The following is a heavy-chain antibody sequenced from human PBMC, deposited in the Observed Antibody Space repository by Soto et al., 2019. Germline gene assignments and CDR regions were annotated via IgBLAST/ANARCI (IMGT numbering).Heavy chain of an antibody. V-gene: IGHV4-30-4*01. D-gene: IGHD2-15*01. CDR3: ARGRYCLTGRCFPNWFDS. J-gene: IGHJ5*01. Sequence: SETLSLTCSVSGDSISTVDYFWAWIRQPPGQALEYIGYIYKSATTYFNPSFESRVAISLDTSKSQFSLNVTSVTAADTAVYFCARGRYCLTGRCFPNWFDSWGQGTLVTVSS. CDR2: IYKSATT. CDR1: GDSISTVDYF.